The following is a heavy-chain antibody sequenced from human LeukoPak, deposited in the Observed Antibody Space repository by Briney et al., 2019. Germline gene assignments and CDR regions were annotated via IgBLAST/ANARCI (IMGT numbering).Heavy chain of an antibody. D-gene: IGHD3-22*01. J-gene: IGHJ3*02. Sequence: ASVKVSCKASGYTFTGYYMHWVRQAPGQGLEWMGWINANSGDTNYAQKFQGRVTMTRDTSISTAYMDLSSLRSDDTAVYYCASKWVTFYYNSSAYHYPSDVFDIWGQGTMVTVSS. V-gene: IGHV1-2*02. CDR1: GYTFTGYY. CDR3: ASKWVTFYYNSSAYHYPSDVFDI. CDR2: INANSGDT.